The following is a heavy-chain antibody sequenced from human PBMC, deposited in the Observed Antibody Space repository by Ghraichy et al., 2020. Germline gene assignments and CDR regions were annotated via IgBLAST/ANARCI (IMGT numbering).Heavy chain of an antibody. D-gene: IGHD4-17*01. Sequence: GGSLRLSCPTSGFTFSQAALNWVRQAPGKGLEWVAGISGSGDNIIYAESVRGRYTISRDISRNIVFLQMNSVRPDDTAVYYCAKTNYGAYDEFDFWGQGTLVTVS. CDR3: AKTNYGAYDEFDF. V-gene: IGHV3-23*01. J-gene: IGHJ4*02. CDR2: ISGSGDNI. CDR1: GFTFSQAA.